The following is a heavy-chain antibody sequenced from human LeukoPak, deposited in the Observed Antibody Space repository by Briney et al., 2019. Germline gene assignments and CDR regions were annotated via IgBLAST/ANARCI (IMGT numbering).Heavy chain of an antibody. CDR1: GYTFTSYY. J-gene: IGHJ6*03. CDR3: ASGTYYYYYMDV. D-gene: IGHD1-1*01. Sequence: ASVKVSFKASGYTFTSYYMHWVRQAPGQGLGWGGIINPSGGSTSYAQKFQGRVTMTRDMSTSTVYMELSSLRSEDTAVYYCASGTYYYYYMDVWGKGTTVTVSS. CDR2: INPSGGST. V-gene: IGHV1-46*01.